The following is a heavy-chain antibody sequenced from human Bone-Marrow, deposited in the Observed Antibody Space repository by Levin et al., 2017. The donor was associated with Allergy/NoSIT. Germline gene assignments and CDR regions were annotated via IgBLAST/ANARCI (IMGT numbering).Heavy chain of an antibody. D-gene: IGHD4-17*01. V-gene: IGHV3-23*01. CDR1: GFTFSSYA. Sequence: LSLTCAASGFTFSSYAMSWVRQAPGKGLEWVSSISGSGDYTYSADSAYYADSVKGRFTISRDNSKSTLYLQMNSLRAEDTAIYYCAKDPFRTTVTTFDYWGQGTLVTVSS. J-gene: IGHJ4*02. CDR3: AKDPFRTTVTTFDY. CDR2: ISGSGDYTYSADSA.